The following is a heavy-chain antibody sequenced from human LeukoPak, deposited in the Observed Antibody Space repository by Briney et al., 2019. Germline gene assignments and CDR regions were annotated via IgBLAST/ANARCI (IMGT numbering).Heavy chain of an antibody. J-gene: IGHJ4*02. CDR3: ARQTYYLPD. Sequence: GGSLRFSCVASGFTVSSTFMSWLRQAPGKGLEWVSVIYTSGTTLYADSVKGRFTISRDSSKNTLYLQMNSLRAEDTAVYYCARQTYYLPDWGQGTLVTVSS. V-gene: IGHV3-53*01. CDR1: GFTVSSTF. D-gene: IGHD3-10*01. CDR2: IYTSGTT.